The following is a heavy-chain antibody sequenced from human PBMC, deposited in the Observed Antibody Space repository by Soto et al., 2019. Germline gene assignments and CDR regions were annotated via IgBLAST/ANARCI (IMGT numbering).Heavy chain of an antibody. CDR3: AKRTWVLLEQRGGFDY. CDR2: ISYDGRST. J-gene: IGHJ4*02. D-gene: IGHD1-26*01. V-gene: IGHV3-30*18. CDR1: AFIFTNHA. Sequence: QVHLVESGGGVVQPGRSLRLSCEASAFIFTNHAMHWVRQAPGKGLEWVAAISYDGRSTMYADSVRGRFSISRDNSKKPLHLQFDRLSGYDTAVYYCAKRTWVLLEQRGGFDYFGQGVLVIVSS.